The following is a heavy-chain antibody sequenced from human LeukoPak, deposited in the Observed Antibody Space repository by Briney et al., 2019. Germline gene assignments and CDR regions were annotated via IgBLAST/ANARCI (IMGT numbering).Heavy chain of an antibody. CDR2: ITWNRDNI. CDR1: GFTFDDYA. J-gene: IGHJ6*02. V-gene: IGHV3-9*01. D-gene: IGHD3-22*01. CDR3: AKDLSSAITSALVLDV. Sequence: GRSLRLSCTVSGFTFDDYAMHWVRHTPGKGLEWVAGITWNRDNIGYGDSVKGRFTISRDNVKNVLYLQMNSLRPEDTALYYCAKDLSSAITSALVLDVWGRGTTVIVS.